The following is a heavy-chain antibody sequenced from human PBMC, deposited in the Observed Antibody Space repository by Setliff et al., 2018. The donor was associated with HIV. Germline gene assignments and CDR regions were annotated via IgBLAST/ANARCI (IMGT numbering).Heavy chain of an antibody. CDR2: IRSRANSYAT. V-gene: IGHV3-73*01. CDR1: GFTFSGSA. J-gene: IGHJ6*03. Sequence: GGSLRLSCAGSGFTFSGSALNWVRQASGKGLEWVGRIRSRANSYATEYAASVKGRFTVSRDDSKNTAHLQMDSLKSEGTAVYYCTREAVAGDYYYYMDVWGKGTTVTVSS. CDR3: TREAVAGDYYYYMDV. D-gene: IGHD6-19*01.